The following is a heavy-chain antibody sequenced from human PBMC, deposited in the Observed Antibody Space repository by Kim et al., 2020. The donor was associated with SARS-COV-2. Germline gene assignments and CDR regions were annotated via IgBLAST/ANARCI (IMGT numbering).Heavy chain of an antibody. V-gene: IGHV3-74*01. Sequence: GGSLRLSCVASGFTFNTYWMHWVRQAPEKGLQWVSRIFGDGTRPSYADFVEGRFTISADTAKNTVYLQMNSLRVEDTAVYYCVRDRPQWDWGQGAQVTVSS. D-gene: IGHD1-26*01. CDR1: GFTFNTYW. J-gene: IGHJ4*02. CDR2: IFGDGTRP. CDR3: VRDRPQWD.